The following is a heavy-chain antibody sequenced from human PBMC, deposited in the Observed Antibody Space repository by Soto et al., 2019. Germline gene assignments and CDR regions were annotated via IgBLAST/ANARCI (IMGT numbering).Heavy chain of an antibody. J-gene: IGHJ3*02. CDR1: GFTFSSYA. CDR2: ISYDGSNK. Sequence: PGGSLRLSCVASGFTFSSYAMHWVRQAPGKGLEWLAFISYDGSNKYYADSVKGRFAISRDNSKNTLSLQMNSLGAADTAVYYCARQWVGSTPDAFDIWGQGTMVTVSS. V-gene: IGHV3-30*09. D-gene: IGHD1-26*01. CDR3: ARQWVGSTPDAFDI.